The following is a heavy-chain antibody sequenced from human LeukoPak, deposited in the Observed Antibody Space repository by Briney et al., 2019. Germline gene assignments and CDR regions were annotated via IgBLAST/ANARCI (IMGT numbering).Heavy chain of an antibody. CDR1: GYSFTSYW. J-gene: IGHJ3*02. Sequence: GGSLKISSKGSGYSFTSYWIGWVRRMPGKGLEWMGIIYPGDSDTRYCPSFQGQVTISADKSISTAYLQWSSLKASDTAMYYCARPESFTIFGAFDIWGQGTMVTVSS. CDR3: ARPESFTIFGAFDI. D-gene: IGHD3-3*01. V-gene: IGHV5-51*01. CDR2: IYPGDSDT.